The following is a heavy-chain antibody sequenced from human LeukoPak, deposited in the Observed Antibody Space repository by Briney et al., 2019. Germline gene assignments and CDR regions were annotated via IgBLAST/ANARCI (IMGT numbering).Heavy chain of an antibody. CDR3: AGGYSSSWTFDY. J-gene: IGHJ4*02. CDR2: IIPIFGTA. V-gene: IGHV1-69*05. D-gene: IGHD6-13*01. Sequence: SVKVSCKASGGTFSSYAISWVRQAPGQGLEWMGGIIPIFGTANYAQKFQGRVTITTDESTSTAYMELSSLRSEDTAVYYCAGGYSSSWTFDYWGQGTLVTVSS. CDR1: GGTFSSYA.